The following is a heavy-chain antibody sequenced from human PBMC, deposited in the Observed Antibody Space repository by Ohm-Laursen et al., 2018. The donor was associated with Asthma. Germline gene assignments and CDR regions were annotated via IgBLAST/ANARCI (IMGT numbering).Heavy chain of an antibody. V-gene: IGHV4-30-2*01. J-gene: IGHJ6*02. CDR2: IFHSGNT. Sequence: SQTLSLTCGVSGGSITRGGYSWHWIRQPPGKGLEWIGHIFHSGNTYYNPSLKSRVTISLDRSKNQFSLKLTSVTAADTAVYFCASEPRYFYGLDVWGQGTTVAVSS. CDR3: ASEPRYFYGLDV. CDR1: GGSITRGGYS.